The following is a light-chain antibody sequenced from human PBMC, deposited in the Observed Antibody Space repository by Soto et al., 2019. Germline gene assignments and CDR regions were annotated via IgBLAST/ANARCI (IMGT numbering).Light chain of an antibody. CDR1: QSVSSSY. CDR2: DTS. V-gene: IGKV3-20*01. CDR3: QQCGSSPS. Sequence: EIVLTQSPGTLSLSPGERATLSCRASQSVSSSYLAWYQQKPGQAPRLLIYDTSSRATGIPDRFSGSGSGTDFTLAISRLEPEDVAVYYCQQCGSSPSFGQWTKLELK. J-gene: IGKJ1*01.